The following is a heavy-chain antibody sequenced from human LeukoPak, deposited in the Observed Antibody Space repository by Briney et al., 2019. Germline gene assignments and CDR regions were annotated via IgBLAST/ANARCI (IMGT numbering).Heavy chain of an antibody. V-gene: IGHV4-61*02. J-gene: IGHJ4*02. Sequence: SETLSLTCTVSGGSISSGSYYWSWIRQPAGKGLEWIGRIYTSGSTNYNPSLKSRVTISVDTSKNQFSLKLSSVTAADTAVYYCARDNYVTFDYWGQGTLVTVS. CDR2: IYTSGST. CDR1: GGSISSGSYY. D-gene: IGHD4-11*01. CDR3: ARDNYVTFDY.